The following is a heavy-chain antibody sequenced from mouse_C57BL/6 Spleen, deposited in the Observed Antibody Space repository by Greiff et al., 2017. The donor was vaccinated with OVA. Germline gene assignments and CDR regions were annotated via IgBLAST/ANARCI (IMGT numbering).Heavy chain of an antibody. CDR3: ARGATTVVEGVFDV. J-gene: IGHJ1*03. Sequence: EVQLVESGPGLVKPSQSLSLTCSVTGYSITSGYYWHWIRQFPGNKLEWMGYISYDGSNNYNPSLKNRISITRDTSKNQFFLKLNSVTTEDTATYYCARGATTVVEGVFDVWGTGTTVTVSS. D-gene: IGHD1-1*01. V-gene: IGHV3-6*01. CDR2: ISYDGSN. CDR1: GYSITSGYY.